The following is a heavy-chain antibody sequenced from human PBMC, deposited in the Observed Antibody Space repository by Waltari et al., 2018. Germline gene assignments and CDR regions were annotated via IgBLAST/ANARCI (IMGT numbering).Heavy chain of an antibody. CDR2: INTNTWNP. CDR1: GYTFTSYA. Sequence: QVQLVQSGSEWKKPGASVKVSCKASGYTFTSYAMNWVRKAPGQGLEWIGWINTNTWNPTYAQGFTGRFVFSLDTSVSTAYLQISSLKAEDTAVYYCARDWSSSSGWYLHDFDYWGQGTLVTVSS. V-gene: IGHV7-4-1*02. CDR3: ARDWSSSSGWYLHDFDY. D-gene: IGHD6-19*01. J-gene: IGHJ4*02.